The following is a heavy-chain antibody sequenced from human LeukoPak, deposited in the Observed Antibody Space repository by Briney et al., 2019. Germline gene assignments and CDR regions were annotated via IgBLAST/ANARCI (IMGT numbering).Heavy chain of an antibody. CDR2: IDPRSSYM. V-gene: IGHV3-21*01. CDR3: TRGSYGDYEY. J-gene: IGHJ4*02. Sequence: GGSLRLSCSASGFTFSTYTMNWVRQAPGKGLEWVSSIDPRSSYMYYADSVRGRSTISRDNDQNSLYLQVSSLRAEDTAVYYCTRGSYGDYEYWGQGTLVTVSS. D-gene: IGHD4-17*01. CDR1: GFTFSTYT.